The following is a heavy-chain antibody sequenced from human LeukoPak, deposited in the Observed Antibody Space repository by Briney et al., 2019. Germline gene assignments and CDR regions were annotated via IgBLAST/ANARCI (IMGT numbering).Heavy chain of an antibody. CDR2: ISGSGGST. CDR3: AKDVITRLRGVFDY. CDR1: GFTFSSYW. Sequence: GGSLRLSCAASGFTFSSYWMSWVRQAPGKGLEWVSAISGSGGSTYHADSVKGRFTISRDNSKNTLYLQMNSLRAEDTAIYYCAKDVITRLRGVFDYWGQEILVTVAP. V-gene: IGHV3-23*01. J-gene: IGHJ4*02. D-gene: IGHD3-10*01.